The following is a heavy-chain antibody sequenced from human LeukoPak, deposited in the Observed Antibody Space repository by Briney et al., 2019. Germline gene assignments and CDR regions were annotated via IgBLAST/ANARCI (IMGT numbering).Heavy chain of an antibody. CDR1: GFTFSSYG. Sequence: GGSLRLSCAASGFTFSSYGMHWVRQAPGKGLEWVAFIRYDGSNKYYADSVKGRFTISRDNSKNTLHLQMNSLRAEDTAVYYCAKDRLAARAGAYFDYWGQGTLVTVSS. V-gene: IGHV3-30*02. CDR3: AKDRLAARAGAYFDY. D-gene: IGHD6-6*01. J-gene: IGHJ4*02. CDR2: IRYDGSNK.